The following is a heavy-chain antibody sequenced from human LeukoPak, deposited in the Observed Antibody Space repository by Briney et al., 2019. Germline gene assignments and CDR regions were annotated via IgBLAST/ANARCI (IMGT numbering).Heavy chain of an antibody. V-gene: IGHV3-48*01. CDR3: ARVLRYFDWLSPPDY. CDR1: GFTFSSYS. D-gene: IGHD3-9*01. Sequence: GGPLRLSCAASGFTFSSYSMNWVRQAPGKGLEWVSYISSSSTIYYADSVKGRFTISRDNAKNSLYLQMNSLRAEDTAVYYCARVLRYFDWLSPPDYWGQGTLVTVSS. J-gene: IGHJ4*02. CDR2: ISSSSTI.